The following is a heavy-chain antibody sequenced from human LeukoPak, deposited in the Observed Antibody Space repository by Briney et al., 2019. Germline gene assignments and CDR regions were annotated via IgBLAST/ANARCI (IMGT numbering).Heavy chain of an antibody. CDR1: GFTFTNYA. J-gene: IGHJ4*02. Sequence: GGSLRLSCAASGFTFTNYAMSWVRQAPGAGLGWGSAISARGDNTYYADSVKGRFSISIDNSQNTQYLQMNSLRAEDTAIYYCAKAYHYGAGSSFDYWGQGILVTVSS. V-gene: IGHV3-23*01. CDR3: AKAYHYGAGSSFDY. D-gene: IGHD3-10*01. CDR2: ISARGDNT.